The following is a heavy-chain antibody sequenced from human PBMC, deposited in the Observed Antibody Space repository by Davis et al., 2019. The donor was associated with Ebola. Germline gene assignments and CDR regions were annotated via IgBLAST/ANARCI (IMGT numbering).Heavy chain of an antibody. CDR3: ATMLNEFYYYGMDV. D-gene: IGHD1-1*01. J-gene: IGHJ6*02. Sequence: SVKVSCKASGGTFSSYAISWVRQAPGQRLEWMGRIIPILGIANYAQKFQGRVTITADKSTSTAYMELSSLRSDDTAVYYCATMLNEFYYYGMDVWGQGTTVTVSS. CDR2: IIPILGIA. CDR1: GGTFSSYA. V-gene: IGHV1-69*04.